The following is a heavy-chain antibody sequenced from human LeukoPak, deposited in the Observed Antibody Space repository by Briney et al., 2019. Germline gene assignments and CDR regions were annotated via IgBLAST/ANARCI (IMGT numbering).Heavy chain of an antibody. V-gene: IGHV3-53*01. Sequence: GGSLRLSCAASGFPFTNNYMSWVRQAPGRGLEWVSVINIGGTTYYADSVKGRFTISRDNSNNTLYLQMNSLRADDPAVYYCARVRRQVGSRWFDSWGQGTLVTVSS. CDR1: GFPFTNNY. CDR2: INIGGTT. J-gene: IGHJ5*01. CDR3: ARVRRQVGSRWFDS. D-gene: IGHD1-26*01.